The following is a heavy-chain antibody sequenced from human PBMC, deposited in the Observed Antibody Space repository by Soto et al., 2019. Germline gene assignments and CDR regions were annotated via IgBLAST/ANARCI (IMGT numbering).Heavy chain of an antibody. CDR1: GGSFSGYY. J-gene: IGHJ3*02. CDR3: ARFNIAIDAFDI. V-gene: IGHV4-34*01. Sequence: PSETLSLTCAVYGGSFSGYYWSWIRQPPGKGLEWIGEINHSGSTNYNPSLKGRVTISVDTSKNQFSLKLSSVTAADTAVYYCARFNIAIDAFDIWGQGTMVTVSS. D-gene: IGHD2-21*01. CDR2: INHSGST.